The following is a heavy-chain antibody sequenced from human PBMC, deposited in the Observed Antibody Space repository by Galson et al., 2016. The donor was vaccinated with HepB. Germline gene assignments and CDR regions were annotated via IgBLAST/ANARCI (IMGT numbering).Heavy chain of an antibody. CDR1: GDSVSSNSAA. J-gene: IGHJ4*02. CDR3: ARDLPDGYSYFFDY. CDR2: TYYRSKWYN. D-gene: IGHD5-18*01. V-gene: IGHV6-1*01. Sequence: CAISGDSVSSNSAAWNWIRQSPSRGLEWLGRTYYRSKWYNDYAFSVQSRIIIKADTSKNQFSLHLNSVTPADTAVYYCARDLPDGYSYFFDYWGQGSLVTVSS.